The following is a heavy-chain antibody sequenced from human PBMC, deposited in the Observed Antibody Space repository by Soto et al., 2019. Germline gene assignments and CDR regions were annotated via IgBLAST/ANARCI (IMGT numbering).Heavy chain of an antibody. CDR2: INHSGST. CDR3: ARGANINDYGDYVGFDY. CDR1: GGSFSGYY. D-gene: IGHD4-17*01. J-gene: IGHJ4*02. V-gene: IGHV4-34*01. Sequence: SETLSLTCAVYGGSFSGYYWSWIRQPPGKGLEWIGEINHSGSTNYNPSLKSRVTISVDTSKNQFSLKLSSVTAADTAVYYCARGANINDYGDYVGFDYWGQGTLVTVSS.